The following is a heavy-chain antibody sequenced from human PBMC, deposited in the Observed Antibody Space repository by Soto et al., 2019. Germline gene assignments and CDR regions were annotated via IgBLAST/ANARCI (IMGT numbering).Heavy chain of an antibody. D-gene: IGHD4-17*01. CDR2: IRGDGTGP. CDR3: AKIPVMTTVTHYFDG. J-gene: IGHJ4*02. V-gene: IGHV3-23*01. CDR1: GFTFSSYA. Sequence: EVQLLESGGALVQPGGSLRLSCAASGFTFSSYAMAWVRQAPGRGLEWVSAIRGDGTGPHYADSVKGRCTISRDNSNNTLYLLMNSLRVEDAAIYYCAKIPVMTTVTHYFDGSGQGTLVTVSS.